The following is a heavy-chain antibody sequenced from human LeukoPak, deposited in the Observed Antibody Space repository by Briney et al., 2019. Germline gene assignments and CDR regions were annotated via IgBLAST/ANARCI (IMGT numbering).Heavy chain of an antibody. D-gene: IGHD1-26*01. Sequence: PGASLRLSCAATGFSFSSYAMSWVRQAPGKGLEWVSAISGSGGSTYYADSEKGRFTISRENSKNTLYLQMNSLRAEDTAVYYCAKRLVGATADYWGQGTLVTVSS. V-gene: IGHV3-23*01. J-gene: IGHJ4*02. CDR1: GFSFSSYA. CDR2: ISGSGGST. CDR3: AKRLVGATADY.